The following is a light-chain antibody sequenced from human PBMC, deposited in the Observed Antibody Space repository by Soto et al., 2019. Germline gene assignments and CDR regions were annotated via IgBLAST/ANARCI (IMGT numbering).Light chain of an antibody. CDR1: QLISSY. CDR3: QQYKNWPRGT. Sequence: EIVMTQSPATLSVSPGERAILSCRASQLISSYLAWYQHRPGQAHRLLIEDASTRATGIPARFSGSGSGTEFTLTISSLQSEDFAVYYCQQYKNWPRGTFGQGTRLEIK. CDR2: DAS. V-gene: IGKV3-15*01. J-gene: IGKJ5*01.